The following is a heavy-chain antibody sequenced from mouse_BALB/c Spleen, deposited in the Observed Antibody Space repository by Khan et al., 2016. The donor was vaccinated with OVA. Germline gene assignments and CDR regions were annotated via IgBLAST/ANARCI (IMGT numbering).Heavy chain of an antibody. J-gene: IGHJ2*01. CDR1: GFNIKDTH. D-gene: IGHD4-1*01. Sequence: VQLQQPGAELVKPGASVKLSCTASGFNIKDTHMHWVKQRPEQGLEWIGRIDPANDNSKYDPRFQGKATITADTSSNTAYLHLSSLTSEGTAVYYCAPAGTGDYFDYWGQGTTLTVSS. CDR2: IDPANDNS. V-gene: IGHV14-3*02. CDR3: APAGTGDYFDY.